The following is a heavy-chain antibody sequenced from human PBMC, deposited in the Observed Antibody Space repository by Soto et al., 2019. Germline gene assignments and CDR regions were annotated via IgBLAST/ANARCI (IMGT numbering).Heavy chain of an antibody. D-gene: IGHD3-16*01. CDR3: AHKGGGDRILDY. Sequence: QITLKESGPTLVKPTQTLTLTCTFSGFSLSARGVGVGWIRQPPGKALEWLALIYWDDTKHYSPSLKSRLTLDPDTAKNPVVLTMTNMDPVDTATYYCAHKGGGDRILDYWGQGTLVTVSS. CDR1: GFSLSARGVG. V-gene: IGHV2-5*02. CDR2: IYWDDTK. J-gene: IGHJ4*02.